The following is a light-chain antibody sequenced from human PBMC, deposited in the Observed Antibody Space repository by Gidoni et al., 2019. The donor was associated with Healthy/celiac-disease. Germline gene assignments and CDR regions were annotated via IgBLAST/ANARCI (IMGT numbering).Light chain of an antibody. J-gene: IGKJ3*01. Sequence: DLQMTQSPSSLSASVGYRVTITCRASQSISSYLNWYQQKPGKAPKLLIYAASSLQSGVPSRFSGSGSGTDVTLTISSLQPEDFATYYCQQSYSTPLTVGPGTKVDIK. CDR2: AAS. V-gene: IGKV1-39*01. CDR1: QSISSY. CDR3: QQSYSTPLT.